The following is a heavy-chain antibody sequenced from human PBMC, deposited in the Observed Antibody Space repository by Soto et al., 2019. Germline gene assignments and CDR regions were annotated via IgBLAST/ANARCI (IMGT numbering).Heavy chain of an antibody. CDR1: GYACSSYA. J-gene: IGHJ4*02. D-gene: IGHD3-16*01. V-gene: IGHV1-18*01. Sequence: QVQLMQCGAEVKKPGASVKVSCKPSGYACSSYAIAWVRQAPGQGLEWMGWINIYKGNTNYAQKFQDRVTMTTDTSTRTVYMELRSLGSDDTAVYYCARERGGYAYGDYWGQGTLVTVSS. CDR2: INIYKGNT. CDR3: ARERGGYAYGDY.